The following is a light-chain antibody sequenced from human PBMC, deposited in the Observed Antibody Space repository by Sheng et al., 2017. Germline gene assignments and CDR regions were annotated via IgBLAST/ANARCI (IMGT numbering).Light chain of an antibody. CDR3: LQDYNYPHT. J-gene: IGKJ2*01. Sequence: DIQMTQSPSTLSASVGDRVNITCRASQSLNSWMAWYQQKPGKAPKLLIYKASSLQDGVPSRFSGRGSGTDFTLTISSLQPEDFATYFCLQDYNYPHTFGQGTRLEIK. CDR1: QSLNSW. CDR2: KAS. V-gene: IGKV1-5*03.